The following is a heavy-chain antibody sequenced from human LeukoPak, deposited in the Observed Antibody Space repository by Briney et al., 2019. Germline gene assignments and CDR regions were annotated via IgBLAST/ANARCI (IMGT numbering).Heavy chain of an antibody. CDR2: INPNSGGT. CDR1: GYTFTSYG. V-gene: IGHV1-2*06. J-gene: IGHJ4*02. CDR3: ARGDTTSGSGFDY. Sequence: ASVKVSCKASGYTFTSYGISWVRRAPGQGLEWMGRINPNSGGTNYAQKFQGRVTMTRDTSISTAYMELSRLRSDDTAVYYCARGDTTSGSGFDYWGQGTLVTVSS. D-gene: IGHD3-10*01.